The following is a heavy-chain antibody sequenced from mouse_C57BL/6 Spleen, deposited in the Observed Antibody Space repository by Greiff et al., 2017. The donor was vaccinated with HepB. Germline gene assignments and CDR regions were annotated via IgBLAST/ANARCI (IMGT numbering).Heavy chain of an antibody. V-gene: IGHV1-61*01. CDR2: IYPSDSET. CDR3: ARRGGYYYGSSYVPLDY. CDR1: GYTFTSYW. J-gene: IGHJ2*01. Sequence: VQLQQPGAELVRPGSSVKLSCKASGYTFTSYWMDWVKQRPGQGLEWIGNIYPSDSETHYNQKFKDKATLTVDKSSSTAYMQLSSLTSEDSAVYYCARRGGYYYGSSYVPLDYWGQGTTLTVSS. D-gene: IGHD1-1*01.